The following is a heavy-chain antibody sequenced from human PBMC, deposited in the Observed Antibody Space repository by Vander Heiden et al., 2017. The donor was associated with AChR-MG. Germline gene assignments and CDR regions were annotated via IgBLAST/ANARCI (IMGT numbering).Heavy chain of an antibody. Sequence: VQLVASGGGVVQPGGSLRLSCAASGFTFSGDGMHWVRQAPGKGLEWVAFIRYDGSNKYYADSVKGRFTISRDKSKNTLYLQMNSLRAEDTAVYYCAKTGEWELLYGDYWGQGTLVTVSS. CDR3: AKTGEWELLYGDY. V-gene: IGHV3-30*02. D-gene: IGHD1-26*01. CDR2: IRYDGSNK. J-gene: IGHJ4*02. CDR1: GFTFSGDG.